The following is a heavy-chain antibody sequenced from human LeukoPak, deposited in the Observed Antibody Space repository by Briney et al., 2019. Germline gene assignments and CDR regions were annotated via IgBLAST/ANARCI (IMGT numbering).Heavy chain of an antibody. CDR3: ARPIPPAGTAGFDF. V-gene: IGHV4-4*07. D-gene: IGHD6-13*01. CDR1: GGSISSYY. J-gene: IGHJ4*02. CDR2: IYSTGST. Sequence: SETLSLTCTVSGGSISSYYWSWIRQPAGKGLEWIGRIYSTGSTNYNPSLKSRVTMSVDTSKNQFSLRLRSVTAAATAVYYCARPIPPAGTAGFDFWGPGDLVTVSS.